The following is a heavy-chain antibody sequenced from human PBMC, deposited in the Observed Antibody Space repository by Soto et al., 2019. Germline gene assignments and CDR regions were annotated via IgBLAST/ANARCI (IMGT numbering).Heavy chain of an antibody. CDR2: ISSNGGST. J-gene: IGHJ4*02. Sequence: PGGSLRLSCAVSGLTFSSNYMSWVRQAPGKGLEYVSAISSNGGSTYYANSVKGRFTISRDNSKNTLYLQMGSLRAEDMAVYYCARSGVLNAWELRQAYFDYWGQGTLVTAPQ. V-gene: IGHV3-64*01. CDR3: ARSGVLNAWELRQAYFDY. CDR1: GLTFSSNY. D-gene: IGHD1-26*01.